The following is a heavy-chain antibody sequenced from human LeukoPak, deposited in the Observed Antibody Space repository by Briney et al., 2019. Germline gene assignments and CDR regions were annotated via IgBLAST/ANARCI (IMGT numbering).Heavy chain of an antibody. CDR1: GGSISSYY. CDR2: FYYSGST. J-gene: IGHJ4*02. V-gene: IGHV4-59*01. Sequence: SETLSLTCTVSGGSISSYYWSWIRQPPGKGLEWIGYFYYSGSTNYNPSLKSRVTISVDTSKNQFSLRLSSVTAADTAVYYCARIGDTGGYFNYWGQGTLVTVSS. CDR3: ARIGDTGGYFNY. D-gene: IGHD2-8*02.